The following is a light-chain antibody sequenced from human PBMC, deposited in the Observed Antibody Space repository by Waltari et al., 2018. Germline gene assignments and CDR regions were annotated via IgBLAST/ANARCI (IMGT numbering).Light chain of an antibody. CDR2: GTS. V-gene: IGKV3-20*01. CDR3: QQYDGEVVT. Sequence: WRASQSVTSIALTWYQKKVGQAPRLLIYGTSSRATGIPDRFSGSVSGTEFTLTISRLEPEDFAVYYCQQYDGEVVTFGGGTKVEI. J-gene: IGKJ4*01. CDR1: QSVTSIA.